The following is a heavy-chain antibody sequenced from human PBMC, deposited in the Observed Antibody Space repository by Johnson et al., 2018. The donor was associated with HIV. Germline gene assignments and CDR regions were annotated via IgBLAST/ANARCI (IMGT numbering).Heavy chain of an antibody. Sequence: QVQLVESGGGLVQPGGSLRLSCAASGFSFSRYVMHWVRQAPGKGLEWVAVISYDGSNKYYADSVKGRFTISRDNSKNTLYLQMNSLRAEDTAVYYCARRTEYYDSSGYRGGACEIWGQGTMVTVSS. D-gene: IGHD3-22*01. CDR1: GFSFSRYV. CDR3: ARRTEYYDSSGYRGGACEI. J-gene: IGHJ3*02. CDR2: ISYDGSNK. V-gene: IGHV3-30*03.